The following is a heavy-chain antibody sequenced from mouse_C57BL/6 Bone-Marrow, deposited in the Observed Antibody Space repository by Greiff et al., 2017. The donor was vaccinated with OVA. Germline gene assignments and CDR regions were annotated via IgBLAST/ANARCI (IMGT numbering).Heavy chain of an antibody. D-gene: IGHD1-1*01. CDR3: TTRYYGSSRDY. Sequence: VQLKQSGAELVRPGASVKLSCTASGFNIKDYYMHWVKQRPEQGLEWIGRIDPEDGDTEYAPKFQGKATMTADTSSNTAYLQLNSLTSEDTAVYYCTTRYYGSSRDYWGKGTSVTVSS. V-gene: IGHV14-1*01. J-gene: IGHJ4*01. CDR1: GFNIKDYY. CDR2: IDPEDGDT.